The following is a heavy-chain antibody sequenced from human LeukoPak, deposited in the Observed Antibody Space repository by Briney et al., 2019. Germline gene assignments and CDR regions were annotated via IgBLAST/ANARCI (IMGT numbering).Heavy chain of an antibody. CDR1: GFTFSSYW. D-gene: IGHD6-19*01. V-gene: IGHV3-7*01. CDR3: ASMAVAGVYYFDY. Sequence: PGGSLRLSCAASGFTFSSYWMSWVRQAPGKGLEWVANIKQDGSEEYYVDSVKGRFTISRDNAKNSLYLQMNSLRAEDTAVYYCASMAVAGVYYFDYWGQGTLVTVSS. J-gene: IGHJ4*02. CDR2: IKQDGSEE.